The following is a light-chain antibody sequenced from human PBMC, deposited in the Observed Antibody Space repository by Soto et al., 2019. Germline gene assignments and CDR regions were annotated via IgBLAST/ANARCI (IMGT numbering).Light chain of an antibody. J-gene: IGKJ3*01. V-gene: IGKV1-39*01. CDR3: QQSYSSPFT. CDR2: AAS. Sequence: DIQMTQSPSSLSASVGDRVTITCRASQSISSYLNWYQQKPGKAPNLLIYAASSLQSGVPSKFSGSGSGTDFTLTISSLQPEDFATYYCQQSYSSPFTCGRGTEVDIK. CDR1: QSISSY.